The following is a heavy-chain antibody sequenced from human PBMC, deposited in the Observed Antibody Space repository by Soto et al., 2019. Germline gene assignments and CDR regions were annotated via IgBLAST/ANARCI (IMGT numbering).Heavy chain of an antibody. CDR3: ARHRPMSSSWYSTPFDY. CDR2: IDPSDSYT. D-gene: IGHD6-13*01. CDR1: GYSFTNYW. Sequence: GESLKISCKGSGYSFTNYWISWVRQMPGKGLEWMGRIDPSDSYTNYSSSLQGHVTISADKSITTAYLQWSSLKASDTAMYFCARHRPMSSSWYSTPFDYWGQGTLVTVSS. J-gene: IGHJ4*02. V-gene: IGHV5-10-1*01.